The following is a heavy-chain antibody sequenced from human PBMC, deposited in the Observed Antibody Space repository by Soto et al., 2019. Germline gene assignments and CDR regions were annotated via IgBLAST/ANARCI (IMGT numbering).Heavy chain of an antibody. CDR1: GFTFFAYW. Sequence: EVQLVESGGGLVQPGGSLRLSCAASGFTFFAYWIHWVRQVPGKGLVWVSRINSDGSHTSYADSVRGRFTISRDNSKNTVYLQMNSLTAEDTAVYYWAKGGDSGDYAGENGFASWGQGSLVTVSS. CDR2: INSDGSHT. CDR3: AKGGDSGDYAGENGFAS. V-gene: IGHV3-74*01. D-gene: IGHD4-17*01. J-gene: IGHJ5*01.